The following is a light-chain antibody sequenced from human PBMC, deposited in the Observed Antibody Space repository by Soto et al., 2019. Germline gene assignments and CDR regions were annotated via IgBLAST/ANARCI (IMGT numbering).Light chain of an antibody. CDR2: EVS. CDR3: CSYTASSPYV. J-gene: IGLJ1*01. V-gene: IGLV2-23*02. CDR1: SSDVGSYNL. Sequence: QSALTQPASVSGSPRQSFTISCTGTSSDVGSYNLVSWYQQHPGKAPKLMIYEVSKRPSGVSNRFSGSKSGNTASLTISGLQAEDESDYYCCSYTASSPYVFGTGTKVTVL.